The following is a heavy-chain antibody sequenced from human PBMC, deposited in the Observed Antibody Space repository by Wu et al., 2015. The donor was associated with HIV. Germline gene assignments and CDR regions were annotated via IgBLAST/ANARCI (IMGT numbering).Heavy chain of an antibody. V-gene: IGHV1-69*12. CDR3: ARDLIRSGYQLLWEHNRGFDF. CDR2: ILPIYGTT. Sequence: QVHLVQSGAEVKKPGSSVKVSCKASGDTFSNYAINWVRQAPGQGLEWMGDILPIYGTTHYAQKFQGRVTISADESTTTAYIEVRRLRSDDTAVYYCARDLIRSGYQLLWEHNRGFDFWGQGTLVTVSS. D-gene: IGHD3-10*01. J-gene: IGHJ4*02. CDR1: GDTFSNYA.